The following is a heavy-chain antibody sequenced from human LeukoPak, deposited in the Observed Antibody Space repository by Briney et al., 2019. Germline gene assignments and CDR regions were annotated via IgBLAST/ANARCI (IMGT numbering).Heavy chain of an antibody. J-gene: IGHJ5*02. CDR1: GGSISSYY. CDR3: ARDYYGDYDNWFDP. Sequence: SETLSLTCTVSGGSISSYYWSWIRQPPGKGLEWIGYIYYSGSTNYNPSLKSRVTISVDTSKNQFSLKLSSVTAADTAVYYYARDYYGDYDNWFDPWGQGTLVTVSS. CDR2: IYYSGST. D-gene: IGHD4-17*01. V-gene: IGHV4-59*01.